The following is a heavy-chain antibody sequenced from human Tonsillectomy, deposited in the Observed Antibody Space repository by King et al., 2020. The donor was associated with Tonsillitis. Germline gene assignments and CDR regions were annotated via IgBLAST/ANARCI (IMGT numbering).Heavy chain of an antibody. V-gene: IGHV3-49*04. D-gene: IGHD6-19*01. CDR2: IRSKAYGGTT. CDR1: GFTFGDYA. CDR3: TREDSSGWYDAFDL. Sequence: VQLVESGGGLVQPGRSLRLSCTASGFTFGDYAMSWVRQAPGKGLEWVGFIRSKAYGGTTEYAASVKGRFTIPRDDSKSIAYLQMNSLKTEDTAVYYCTREDSSGWYDAFDLWGQGTMVTVSS. J-gene: IGHJ3*01.